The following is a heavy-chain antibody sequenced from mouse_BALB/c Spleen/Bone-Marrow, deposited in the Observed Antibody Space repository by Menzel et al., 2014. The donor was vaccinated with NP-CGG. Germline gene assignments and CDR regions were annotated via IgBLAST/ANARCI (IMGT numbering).Heavy chain of an antibody. Sequence: QVQLQQPGAELARPGASVKMSCEASGYTFTGYTMHWVKQRPGQGLEWIGYINPSSGYTNYNQKFKARATLAADKSSSRANMQQSSLPTEHAAVYYYARDVFFYEYGEDYCSMDYWGQGTTVTVSS. CDR3: ARDVFFYEYGEDYCSMDY. V-gene: IGHV1-4*01. CDR2: INPSSGYT. CDR1: GYTFTGYT. J-gene: IGHJ4*01. D-gene: IGHD1-1*01.